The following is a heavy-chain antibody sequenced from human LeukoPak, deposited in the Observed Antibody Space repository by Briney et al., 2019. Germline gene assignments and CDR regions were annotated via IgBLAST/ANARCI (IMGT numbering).Heavy chain of an antibody. CDR2: MNPNSGNT. V-gene: IGHV1-8*02. J-gene: IGHJ6*03. Sequence: ASVKVSCKASVYTFTRYYMHWVRQATAESLEWMGWMNPNSGNTGYAQKLQGRVTMTRNTSISTAYMELCSLRSEDTAVYYCARGQKWQLLHYYYYYMDVWGKGTTVTVSS. CDR3: ARGQKWQLLHYYYYYMDV. CDR1: VYTFTRYY. D-gene: IGHD2-15*01.